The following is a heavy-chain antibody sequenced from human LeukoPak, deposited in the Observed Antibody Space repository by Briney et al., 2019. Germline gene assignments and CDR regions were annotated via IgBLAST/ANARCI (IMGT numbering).Heavy chain of an antibody. V-gene: IGHV6-1*01. CDR1: GDSVSSNSVV. J-gene: IGHJ4*02. CDR3: ARGDQAFNY. Sequence: SQTLSLTCAISGDSVSSNSVVWNWIRQSPSRGLEWLGRTYYKPKWNYNYAVSVKSRMTINPDTSKNQFSLHLNSVTPEDTAVYYCARGDQAFNYWGQGTLVTVSS. CDR2: TYYKPKWNY.